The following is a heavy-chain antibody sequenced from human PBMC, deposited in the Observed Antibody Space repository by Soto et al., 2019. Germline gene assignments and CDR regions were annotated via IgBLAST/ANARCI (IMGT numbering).Heavy chain of an antibody. D-gene: IGHD1-26*01. J-gene: IGHJ6*02. CDR3: ARDPTPYSGSYIYYYGMDV. CDR1: GYSINSGYY. Sequence: SETLSLTCAVSGYSINSGYYWGWIRQPPGKGLEWIGSIYHSGSTYYNPSLKSRVTISVDTSKNQFSLKLSSVTAADTAVYYCARDPTPYSGSYIYYYGMDVWGQGTTVTVSS. V-gene: IGHV4-38-2*02. CDR2: IYHSGST.